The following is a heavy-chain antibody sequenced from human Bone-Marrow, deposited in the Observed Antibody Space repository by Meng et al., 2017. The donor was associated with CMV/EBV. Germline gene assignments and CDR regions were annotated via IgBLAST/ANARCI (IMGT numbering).Heavy chain of an antibody. V-gene: IGHV4-30-4*08. CDR2: IYYSGST. Sequence: QVEVEEPGRGLVKPSETLSLTCTVAGGSISSGDYYWSWIRQPPGKGLEWIGYIYYSGSTYYHPSLKSRFTISVDTSKNHFSLQLSSVTAADTAVYYCAGTPIAASGLFDYWCQGTLVTVSS. CDR3: AGTPIAASGLFDY. D-gene: IGHD6-13*01. CDR1: GGSISSGDYY. J-gene: IGHJ4*02.